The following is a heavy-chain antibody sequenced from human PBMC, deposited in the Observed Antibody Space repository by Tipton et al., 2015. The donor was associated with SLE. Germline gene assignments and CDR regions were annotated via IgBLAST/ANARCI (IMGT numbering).Heavy chain of an antibody. D-gene: IGHD2-2*02. Sequence: TLSLTCTVSDDSFSSYYWSWIRQFPGKGLEWLGNLDHSGSTKGNPSLRSRVTISVDTSKNQFSLKLSSVTAADTAVYYCARYTGSFDYWGQGTLVTVSS. J-gene: IGHJ4*02. CDR1: DDSFSSYY. CDR2: LDHSGST. CDR3: ARYTGSFDY. V-gene: IGHV4-59*12.